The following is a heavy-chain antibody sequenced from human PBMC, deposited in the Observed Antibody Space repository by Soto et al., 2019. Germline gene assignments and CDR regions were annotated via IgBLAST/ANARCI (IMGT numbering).Heavy chain of an antibody. CDR2: IIPILGIE. Sequence: QVQLVQSGAEVKKPGSSVKVSCKASGGTFSSYTISWVRQAPGQGLEWMGRIIPILGIENYAQKFQGGVTITXXKXPXXAYMELSSLRSEDTAVYYCARDDSGSYLRRDAFDIWGQGTMVTVSS. J-gene: IGHJ3*02. D-gene: IGHD1-26*01. CDR3: ARDDSGSYLRRDAFDI. V-gene: IGHV1-69*08. CDR1: GGTFSSYT.